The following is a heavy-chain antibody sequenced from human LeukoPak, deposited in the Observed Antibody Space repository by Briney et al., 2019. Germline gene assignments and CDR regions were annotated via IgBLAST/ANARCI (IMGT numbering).Heavy chain of an antibody. CDR3: ARDLGYCSSTSCYALYYFDY. V-gene: IGHV4-4*07. CDR2: VYTSGNT. Sequence: SETLSLTCSVSGGSISGYSWSWIRQSDAKGLEWIGRVYTSGNTNYNPSFKSRVTMSIDTSKKQFSLKLYTVTAADTAVYYCARDLGYCSSTSCYALYYFDYWGQGTLVTVSS. J-gene: IGHJ4*02. CDR1: GGSISGYS. D-gene: IGHD2-2*01.